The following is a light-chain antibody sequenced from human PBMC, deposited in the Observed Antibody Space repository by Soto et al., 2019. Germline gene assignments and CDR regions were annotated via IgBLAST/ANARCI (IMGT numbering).Light chain of an antibody. V-gene: IGKV3-20*01. CDR1: QTISSSY. Sequence: EIVLTQSPGTLSLSPGERATLSSRASQTISSSYLAWYQQKPGQAPRLLIYAASTRATGIPDRFSGSGSGTDFTLTINRLEPEDFAVYFCQQFGGSPLFTFGPGTKVDIK. CDR3: QQFGGSPLFT. J-gene: IGKJ3*01. CDR2: AAS.